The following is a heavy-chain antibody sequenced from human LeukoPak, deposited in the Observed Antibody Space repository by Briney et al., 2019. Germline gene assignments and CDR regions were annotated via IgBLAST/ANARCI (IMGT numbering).Heavy chain of an antibody. CDR1: GFTFSSYG. J-gene: IGHJ6*04. V-gene: IGHV3-33*01. D-gene: IGHD3-10*01. CDR2: IWYDGSNK. Sequence: GRSLRLSCAASGFTFSSYGMHWVRQAPGKGLEWVAVIWYDGSNKYYADSVKGRFTISRDNSKNTLYLQMNSLRAEGTAVYYCARPMVRGPEIWVPRPSGMDVWGKGTTVTVSS. CDR3: ARPMVRGPEIWVPRPSGMDV.